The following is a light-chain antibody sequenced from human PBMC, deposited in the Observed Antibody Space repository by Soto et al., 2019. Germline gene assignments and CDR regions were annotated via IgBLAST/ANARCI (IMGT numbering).Light chain of an antibody. CDR2: AAS. CDR3: QQSYSTPRT. V-gene: IGKV1-39*01. CDR1: QSLSSF. Sequence: DIQMTQSPSSLSASVGDRVTIACRASQSLSSFLSWYQQKPGKAPKLLIYAASSLQSGVPSRFSGSGSGTDFTLTISSLQPEDCATYYCQQSYSTPRTFGQGTKLEIK. J-gene: IGKJ2*01.